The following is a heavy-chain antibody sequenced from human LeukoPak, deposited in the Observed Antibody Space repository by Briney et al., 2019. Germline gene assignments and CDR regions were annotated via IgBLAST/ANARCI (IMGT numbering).Heavy chain of an antibody. CDR1: GGTFSSYA. D-gene: IGHD3-16*01. Sequence: GASVKVSCKASGGTFSSYAISWVRQATGQGLEWMGWMNPNSGNTGYAQKFQGRVTITRNTSISTAYMELSSLRSEDTAVYYCARGGPGGTLDYWGQGTLVTVSS. J-gene: IGHJ4*02. V-gene: IGHV1-8*03. CDR3: ARGGPGGTLDY. CDR2: MNPNSGNT.